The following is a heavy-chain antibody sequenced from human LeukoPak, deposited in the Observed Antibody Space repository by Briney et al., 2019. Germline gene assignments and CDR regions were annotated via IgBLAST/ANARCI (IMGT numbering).Heavy chain of an antibody. J-gene: IGHJ4*02. CDR1: GFTFSSYA. Sequence: GGSLRLSCAASGFTFSSYAMSWVRQAPGKGLEWVSTTSGGGSTYYADSVKGQFTISRDNSKNTLYLQVNSLRAEDTAVYYCAKGGKWDVTPFDYWGQGTLVTVSS. CDR3: AKGGKWDVTPFDY. D-gene: IGHD1-26*01. CDR2: TSGGGST. V-gene: IGHV3-23*01.